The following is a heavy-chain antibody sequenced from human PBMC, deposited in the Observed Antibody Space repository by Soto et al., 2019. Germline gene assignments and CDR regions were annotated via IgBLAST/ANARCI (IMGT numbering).Heavy chain of an antibody. Sequence: PSETLSLTCTGSGGSIRSNYWSWIRQPPGKGLEWIGYIYYSGSTNYNPSLKSRVTISVDTSKNQFSLNLSSATAADTAVYYCARDLITIGYIHDWGQGTPVTVSS. J-gene: IGHJ4*02. V-gene: IGHV4-59*01. CDR2: IYYSGST. CDR1: GGSIRSNY. D-gene: IGHD3-22*01. CDR3: ARDLITIGYIHD.